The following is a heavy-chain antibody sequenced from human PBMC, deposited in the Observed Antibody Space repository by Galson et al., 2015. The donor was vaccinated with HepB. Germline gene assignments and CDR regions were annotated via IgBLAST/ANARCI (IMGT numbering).Heavy chain of an antibody. CDR2: ISYDGSDK. Sequence: SLRLSCAASGFTFSTYGMHWVRQAPGKGLEWVAVISYDGSDKYFADSVKGRFTISRDNSKNTLYLQVNSLRAEDTAVYYCARVVTATHFFYYGMDVWGQGTTVTVSS. CDR1: GFTFSTYG. V-gene: IGHV3-30*03. D-gene: IGHD2-21*02. CDR3: ARVVTATHFFYYGMDV. J-gene: IGHJ6*02.